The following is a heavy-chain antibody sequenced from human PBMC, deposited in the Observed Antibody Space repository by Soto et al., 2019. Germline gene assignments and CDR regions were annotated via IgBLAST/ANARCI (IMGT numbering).Heavy chain of an antibody. CDR2: IYQSGST. CDR3: ARCIAAAGPIDY. D-gene: IGHD6-13*01. V-gene: IGHV4-4*02. J-gene: IGHJ4*02. CDR1: GGSISSSNW. Sequence: QVQLQESGPGLVKPSGTLSLTCAVSGGSISSSNWWSWVRQSPGKGLEWIGEIYQSGSTNYTPALKSRVAISVDKAKNQFSLKLSSVTAADRAVYYCARCIAAAGPIDYWGQGTLVTVSS.